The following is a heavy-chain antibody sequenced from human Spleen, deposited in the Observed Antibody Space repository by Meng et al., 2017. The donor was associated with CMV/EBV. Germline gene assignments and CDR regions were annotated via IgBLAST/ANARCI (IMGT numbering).Heavy chain of an antibody. J-gene: IGHJ4*02. CDR3: AKVDSGSWYRGFVDH. D-gene: IGHD2-15*01. CDR2: IKHDGSEV. Sequence: GGSLRLSCAGSGFTFSNYWMSWVRQAPGKGLEWVATIKHDGSEVHYVDSVKGRSTVSRDNAKNSLYLQMNSLKPEDTGLYYCAKVDSGSWYRGFVDHWGRGTLVTVSS. V-gene: IGHV3-7*03. CDR1: GFTFSNYW.